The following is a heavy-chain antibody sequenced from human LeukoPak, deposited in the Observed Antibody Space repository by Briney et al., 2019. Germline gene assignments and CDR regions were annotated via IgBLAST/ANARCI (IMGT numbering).Heavy chain of an antibody. CDR1: GGSISSGSYF. CDR2: IYTSGTP. V-gene: IGHV4-61*02. D-gene: IGHD2-15*01. CDR3: ARAPECSGGSCYYFDY. Sequence: PSETLSLTCTVSGGSISSGSYFWSWIRQPAGRGLEWIGRIYTSGTPNYNPSLRSRVTISIDTSKHQFSLKLSSVTAADTAVYYCARAPECSGGSCYYFDYWGQGTLVTVSS. J-gene: IGHJ4*02.